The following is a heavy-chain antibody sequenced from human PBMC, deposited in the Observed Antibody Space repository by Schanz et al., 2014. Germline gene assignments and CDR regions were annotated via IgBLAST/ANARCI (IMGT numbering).Heavy chain of an antibody. CDR3: AKGRFGELSAFDI. J-gene: IGHJ3*02. CDR2: VSRSTPDI. D-gene: IGHD3-10*01. CDR1: GFTFSSYS. Sequence: EVQLVESGGGLVQPGGSLRLSCTASGFTFSSYSMNWVRQAPGKGLEWVSYVSRSTPDIYYADSVKGRFTMSRDNAKNLLYLQMNSLRAEDTAVYYCAKGRFGELSAFDIWGQGTMVTVSS. V-gene: IGHV3-48*01.